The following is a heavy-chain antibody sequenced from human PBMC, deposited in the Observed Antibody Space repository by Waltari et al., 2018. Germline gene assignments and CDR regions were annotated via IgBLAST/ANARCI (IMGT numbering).Heavy chain of an antibody. V-gene: IGHV3-23*01. CDR2: ISDSGVIT. CDR3: ARHLYSIDYLELAK. J-gene: IGHJ4*02. D-gene: IGHD3-22*01. Sequence: EEHLLESGGGLAQPGGSLRLSCAASGFNFISYAMSWVRQAPGKGLVCVSGISDSGVITKYADSVKGRFTVSRDNSKNTVFLHLNSLRAEDTAIYYCARHLYSIDYLELAKWGQGTLVTVSS. CDR1: GFNFISYA.